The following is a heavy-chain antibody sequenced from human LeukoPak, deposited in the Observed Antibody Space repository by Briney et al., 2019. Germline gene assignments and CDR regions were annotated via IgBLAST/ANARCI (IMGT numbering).Heavy chain of an antibody. Sequence: PGGSLRLSCAASGITFSSYWMRWVRQAPGKGLEWVANIKEDGSEKYYVDSVKGRFTISRDNARNSLYLQMNSLRAEDTAVYYCARGRFNYDSSGYSSFYYWGQGTLVTVSS. J-gene: IGHJ4*02. CDR3: ARGRFNYDSSGYSSFYY. V-gene: IGHV3-7*01. CDR1: GITFSSYW. CDR2: IKEDGSEK. D-gene: IGHD3-22*01.